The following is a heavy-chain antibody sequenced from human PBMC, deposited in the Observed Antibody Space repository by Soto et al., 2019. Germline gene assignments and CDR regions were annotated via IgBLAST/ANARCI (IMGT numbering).Heavy chain of an antibody. Sequence: QVQLQESGPGLVKPSETLSLTCTVSGGTISRYYWSWIRQPPGKGLEWIGYMYNTGSTVYNPSFKIRVTISVDXSXNXXSLKLNSVTAADTAVYYCARDLWGYCGTDCYPLDVWGQGTTVTVSS. V-gene: IGHV4-59*01. D-gene: IGHD2-21*02. J-gene: IGHJ6*02. CDR2: MYNTGST. CDR3: ARDLWGYCGTDCYPLDV. CDR1: GGTISRYY.